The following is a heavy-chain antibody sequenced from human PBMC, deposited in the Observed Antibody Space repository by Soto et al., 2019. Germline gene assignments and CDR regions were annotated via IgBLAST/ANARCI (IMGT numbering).Heavy chain of an antibody. Sequence: SVKVSCKASGGTFSSYAISWVRQAPGQGPEWMGGIIPIFGTANYAQKFQGRVTITADESTSTAYMELSSLRSEDTAVYYCARDCFEAAAVGNWFDPWGQGTLVTVSS. CDR3: ARDCFEAAAVGNWFDP. J-gene: IGHJ5*02. V-gene: IGHV1-69*13. D-gene: IGHD6-13*01. CDR2: IIPIFGTA. CDR1: GGTFSSYA.